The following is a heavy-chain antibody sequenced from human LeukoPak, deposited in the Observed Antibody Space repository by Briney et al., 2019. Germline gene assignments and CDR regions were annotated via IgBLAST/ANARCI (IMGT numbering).Heavy chain of an antibody. CDR3: ARGDYYDGGGRNWFDP. Sequence: SDTLSLTCTVSGGSMSDYYWSFIRQPAGKGLEWIGRIHTSWTTYFNPSLKSRVTMSVDTSKNQFSLRLTSMTAADTAVYFCARGDYYDGGGRNWFDPWGQGTLVTVSS. J-gene: IGHJ5*02. CDR2: IHTSWTT. V-gene: IGHV4-4*07. CDR1: GGSMSDYY. D-gene: IGHD3-16*01.